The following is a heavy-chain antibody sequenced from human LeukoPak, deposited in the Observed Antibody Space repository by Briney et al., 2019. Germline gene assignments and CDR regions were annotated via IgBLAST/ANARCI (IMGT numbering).Heavy chain of an antibody. V-gene: IGHV3-48*04. D-gene: IGHD3-22*01. CDR2: ISSSSSTI. CDR3: ARVMDYYYDSSGYYYFDY. J-gene: IGHJ4*02. Sequence: GGSLRLSCAASGFTFSSYSMNWVRQAPGKGLEWVSYISSSSSTIYYADSVKGRFTISRDNAKNSLYLQMNSLRAEDTAVYYCARVMDYYYDSSGYYYFDYWGQGTLVTVSS. CDR1: GFTFSSYS.